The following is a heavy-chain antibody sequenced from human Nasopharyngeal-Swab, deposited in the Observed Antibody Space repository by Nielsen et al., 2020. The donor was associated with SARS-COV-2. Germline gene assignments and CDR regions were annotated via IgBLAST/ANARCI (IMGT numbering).Heavy chain of an antibody. CDR3: TSLGTGDY. CDR1: GFTFGDYA. V-gene: IGHV3-49*04. D-gene: IGHD1-1*01. CDR2: IRSKAYGETT. J-gene: IGHJ4*02. Sequence: GESLKISCTASGFTFGDYAMSWVRQAPGKGLEWVGFIRSKAYGETTEYAASVKGRFTISRDDSKSIAYLQMNSLKTEDTAVYYCTSLGTGDYWGQGTLVTVSS.